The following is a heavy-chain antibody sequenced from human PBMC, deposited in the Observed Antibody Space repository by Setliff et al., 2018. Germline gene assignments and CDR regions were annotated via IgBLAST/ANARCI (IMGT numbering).Heavy chain of an antibody. CDR2: IYTDGST. J-gene: IGHJ5*02. Sequence: SETLSLTCSVSTASMTYNYWSWIRQPAGKGLEWIGQIYTDGSTNYNPSLKSRVTISVDKSKNQISLKLTSVTAADTAVHYCGRGFSRIEGWGNWFDPWGQGILVTVSS. CDR3: GRGFSRIEGWGNWFDP. CDR1: TASMTYNY. V-gene: IGHV4-4*07. D-gene: IGHD2-15*01.